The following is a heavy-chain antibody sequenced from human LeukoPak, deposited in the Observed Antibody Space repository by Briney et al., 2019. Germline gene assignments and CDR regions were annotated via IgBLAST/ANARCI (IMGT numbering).Heavy chain of an antibody. CDR1: GDSVSSNSVI. J-gene: IGHJ4*02. CDR3: ARGLHGSRGEFDY. D-gene: IGHD3-10*01. Sequence: SQTLSLTCDISGDSVSSNSVIWNWIRQSPSRGLEWLGRTYYKSKWYNDYATSVQSRITINSDTSRNQFSLQLNSVTPEDTAVYYCARGLHGSRGEFDYWGQGTLVTVSS. V-gene: IGHV6-1*01. CDR2: TYYKSKWYN.